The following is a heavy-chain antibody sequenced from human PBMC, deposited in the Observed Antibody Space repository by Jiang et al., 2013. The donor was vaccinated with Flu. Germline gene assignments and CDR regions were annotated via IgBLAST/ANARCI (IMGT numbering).Heavy chain of an antibody. CDR3: ARREQLEWGWKFFDY. V-gene: IGHV5-51*01. D-gene: IGHD6-13*01. Sequence: SFQGQVTISADKSISTAYLQWSSLKASDTAMYYCARREQLEWGWKFFDYWGQGTLVTVSS. J-gene: IGHJ4*02.